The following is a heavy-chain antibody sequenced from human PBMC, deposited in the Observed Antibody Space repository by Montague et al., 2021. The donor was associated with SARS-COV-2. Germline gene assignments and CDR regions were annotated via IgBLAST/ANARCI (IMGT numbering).Heavy chain of an antibody. CDR1: GFTFRNYA. J-gene: IGHJ4*02. V-gene: IGHV3-64*01. CDR3: ARDEGSY. Sequence: SLSLSFAASGFTFRNYAMYWVRQVPGKRLEYVSAISSDGVHIYYANSVKGRFTISRDNSKNTLSLQMGSLRAEDMAMYYCARDEGSYWGQGTLVTVSS. CDR2: ISSDGVHI.